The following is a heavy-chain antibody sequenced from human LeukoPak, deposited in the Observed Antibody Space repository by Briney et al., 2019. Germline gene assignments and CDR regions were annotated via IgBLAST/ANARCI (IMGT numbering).Heavy chain of an antibody. V-gene: IGHV5-51*01. CDR1: GYSFASSW. CDR3: ARGDDSSGYLTSFDY. D-gene: IGHD3-22*01. J-gene: IGHJ4*02. Sequence: GESLKISCKGSGYSFASSWIGWVRQMPGKGLEWMGIIYPGDSDTRYIPSFQGQVTISADKSISTAYLQWSSLKAADTAMYYCARGDDSSGYLTSFDYWGQGTLVTVSS. CDR2: IYPGDSDT.